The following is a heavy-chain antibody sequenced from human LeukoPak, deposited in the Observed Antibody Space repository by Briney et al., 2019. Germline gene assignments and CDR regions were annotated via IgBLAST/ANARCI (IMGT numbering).Heavy chain of an antibody. CDR3: ARTGDYDILNPNWFDP. D-gene: IGHD3-9*01. CDR2: IYYSGST. V-gene: IGHV4-59*08. J-gene: IGHJ5*02. CDR1: GGSISSYY. Sequence: TSETLSLTCTVSGGSISSYYWSWIWQPPGKGLEWIGYIYYSGSTNYNPSLKSRVTISVDTSKNQFSLKLSSVTAADTAVYYCARTGDYDILNPNWFDPWGQGTLVTVSS.